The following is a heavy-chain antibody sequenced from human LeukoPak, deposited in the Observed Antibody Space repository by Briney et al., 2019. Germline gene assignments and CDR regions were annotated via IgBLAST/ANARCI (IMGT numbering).Heavy chain of an antibody. V-gene: IGHV1-8*01. CDR1: GYTFTSYD. CDR3: ARGPYYDSSGYYGYNWFDP. Sequence: ASVKVSCKASGYTFTSYDIHEVRQAAGQGLEWMGWMNPNRGNKHYAQKFQGGVTMTRNTSISTAYMELSSLRSEDTAVYYCARGPYYDSSGYYGYNWFDPWGQGTLVTVSS. J-gene: IGHJ5*02. D-gene: IGHD3-22*01. CDR2: MNPNRGNK.